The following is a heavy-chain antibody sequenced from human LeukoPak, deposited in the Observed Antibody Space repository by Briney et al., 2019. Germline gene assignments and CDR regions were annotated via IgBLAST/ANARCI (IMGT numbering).Heavy chain of an antibody. Sequence: SETLSLACTVSGDSVSSSNYYWAWIPQPPGKGLEWIGNIYYSGSTYYTPSLKSRVTISVDSSKKQFSLKLTSVTAADTAVYFCVKGDYNALTAFRDTYDYWGQGRLVTVSA. V-gene: IGHV4-39*01. CDR3: VKGDYNALTAFRDTYDY. D-gene: IGHD3-9*01. CDR1: GDSVSSSNYY. CDR2: IYYSGST. J-gene: IGHJ4*02.